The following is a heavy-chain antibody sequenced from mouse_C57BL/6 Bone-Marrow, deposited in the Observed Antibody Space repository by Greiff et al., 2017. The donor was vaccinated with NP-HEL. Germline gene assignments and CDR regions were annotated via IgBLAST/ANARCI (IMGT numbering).Heavy chain of an antibody. D-gene: IGHD1-1*01. CDR1: GYTFTSYG. J-gene: IGHJ4*01. CDR2: IYPRSGNT. Sequence: VQLQQSGAELARPGASVKLSCKASGYTFTSYGISWVKQRTGQGLEWIGEIYPRSGNTYYNEKFKGKATLTADKSSSTAYMELRSLTSEDSAVYFCARSTVVAHYYAMDYWGQGTSVTVSS. CDR3: ARSTVVAHYYAMDY. V-gene: IGHV1-81*01.